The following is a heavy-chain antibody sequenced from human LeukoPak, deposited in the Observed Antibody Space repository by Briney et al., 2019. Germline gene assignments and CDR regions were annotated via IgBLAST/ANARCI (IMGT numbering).Heavy chain of an antibody. J-gene: IGHJ5*02. D-gene: IGHD3-10*01. V-gene: IGHV3-7*03. Sequence: PGGSLRLSCAASGFTFSSYWMSWVRQAPGKGLEWVANIKQDGGEQSYVDSVKGRFTISRNNAKHSLFLQMNSLRAEDTAVYYCAKGISLLWFGELPWGQGTLVTVSS. CDR2: IKQDGGEQ. CDR3: AKGISLLWFGELP. CDR1: GFTFSSYW.